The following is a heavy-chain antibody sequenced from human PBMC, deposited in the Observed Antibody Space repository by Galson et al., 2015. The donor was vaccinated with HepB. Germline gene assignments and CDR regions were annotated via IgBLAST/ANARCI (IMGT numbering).Heavy chain of an antibody. CDR3: ARFSCSSTSCPPAFDI. D-gene: IGHD2-2*01. J-gene: IGHJ3*02. CDR1: GYTFTGYY. CDR2: INPNSGGT. V-gene: IGHV1-2*02. Sequence: SCKASGYTFTGYYMHWVRQAPGQGLEWMGWINPNSGGTNYAQKFQGRVTMTRDTSISTAYMELSRLRSDDTAVYYCARFSCSSTSCPPAFDIWGQGTMVTVSS.